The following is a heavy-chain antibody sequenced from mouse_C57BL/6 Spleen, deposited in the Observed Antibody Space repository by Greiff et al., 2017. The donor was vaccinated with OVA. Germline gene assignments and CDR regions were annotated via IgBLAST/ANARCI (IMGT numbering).Heavy chain of an antibody. CDR2: IHPNSGST. D-gene: IGHD2-1*01. V-gene: IGHV1-64*01. Sequence: VQLQQPGAELVKPGASVKLSCKASGYTFTSYWMHWVKQRPGQGLEWIGMIHPNSGSTNYNEKFKSKATLTVDKSSSTAYMQLSSLTSEDSAVYYCARRGGNYVYYAMDYWGQGTSVTVSS. CDR1: GYTFTSYW. CDR3: ARRGGNYVYYAMDY. J-gene: IGHJ4*01.